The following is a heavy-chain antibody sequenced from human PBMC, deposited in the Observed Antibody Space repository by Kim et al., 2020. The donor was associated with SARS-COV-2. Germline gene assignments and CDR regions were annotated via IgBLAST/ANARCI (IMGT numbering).Heavy chain of an antibody. D-gene: IGHD3-10*01. V-gene: IGHV3-49*01. J-gene: IGHJ6*01. CDR1: GFSIGDYA. CDR3: SRAARFRGGDGFYGM. Sequence: GGSLRLSCTDSGFSIGDYAMNRFRQDQGKGLEWVGFIRSKSYGGETQYAASLKGSFTIPREGSKSMAYLKRNSVKTEDTAVYYCSRAARFRGGDGFYGM. CDR2: IRSKSYGGET.